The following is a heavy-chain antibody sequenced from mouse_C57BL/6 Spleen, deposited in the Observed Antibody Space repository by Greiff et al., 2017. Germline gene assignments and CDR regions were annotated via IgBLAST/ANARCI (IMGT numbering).Heavy chain of an antibody. J-gene: IGHJ2*01. V-gene: IGHV1-61*01. D-gene: IGHD2-1*01. CDR2: IYPSDSET. CDR3: ARSYYGNYEDD. Sequence: QVQLQQPGAELVRPGSSVKLSCKASGYTFTSYWMDWVKQRPGQGLEWIGNIYPSDSETHYNQKFKDKATLTVDKSSSTAYMQLSSLTSEDSAVYYCARSYYGNYEDDWGQGTTLTVSS. CDR1: GYTFTSYW.